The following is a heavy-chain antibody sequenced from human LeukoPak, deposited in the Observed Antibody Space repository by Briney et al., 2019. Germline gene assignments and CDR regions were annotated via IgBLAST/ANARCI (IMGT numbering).Heavy chain of an antibody. CDR1: GGTFSSYA. J-gene: IGHJ6*03. CDR2: IIPIFGTA. CDR3: ARGSNWNPYYYYYMDV. D-gene: IGHD1-20*01. Sequence: VKVSCXASGGTFSSYAISWVRQAPGQGLEWMGGIIPIFGTANYAQKFQGRVTITTDESTSTAYMELSSLRSEDTAVYYCARGSNWNPYYYYYMDVWGKGTTVTVSS. V-gene: IGHV1-69*05.